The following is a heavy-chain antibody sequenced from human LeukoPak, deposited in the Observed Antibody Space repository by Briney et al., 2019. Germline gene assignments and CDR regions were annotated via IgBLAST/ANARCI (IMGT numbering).Heavy chain of an antibody. Sequence: PSETLSLTCTVSGGSISSSSYYWGWIRQPPGKGLEWIGSIYYSGSTYYNPSLKSRVTISVDTSKNQFSLKLSSVTAADTAVYYCARFDSSGYYYPYYFDYWGQGTLVTVSS. D-gene: IGHD3-22*01. CDR2: IYYSGST. CDR1: GGSISSSSYY. CDR3: ARFDSSGYYYPYYFDY. J-gene: IGHJ4*02. V-gene: IGHV4-39*07.